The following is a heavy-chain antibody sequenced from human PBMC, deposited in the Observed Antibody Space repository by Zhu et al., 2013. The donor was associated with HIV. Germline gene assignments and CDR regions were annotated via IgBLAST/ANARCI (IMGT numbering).Heavy chain of an antibody. CDR3: ARESSSGEGLAARDYFDY. V-gene: IGHV3-48*03. Sequence: EVQLVESGGGLVQPGGSLRLSCVASGFTFSSYEMNWVRQAPGKGLEWVSYIGRSGSSIYYADSVKGRFTISRDNAKNSLDLQMSSLRAEDTAVYYCARESSSGEGLAARDYFDYWGQGTLVTVSS. CDR1: GFTFSSYE. D-gene: IGHD6-13*01. CDR2: IGRSGSSI. J-gene: IGHJ4*02.